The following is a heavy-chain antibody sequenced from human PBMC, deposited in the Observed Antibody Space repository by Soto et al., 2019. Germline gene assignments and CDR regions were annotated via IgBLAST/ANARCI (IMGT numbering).Heavy chain of an antibody. J-gene: IGHJ6*02. Sequence: GASVKVSCKASGDTDTNYVISWVRQAPGQGLEWMGGIFPKFGTTYSAQKLQDRLTITADESTSKVYMQLSSLRLDDTAVYYCQGELTFGKLSVVWGQGSMVTVSS. CDR1: GDTDTNYV. V-gene: IGHV1-69*13. CDR2: IFPKFGTT. CDR3: QGELTFGKLSVV. D-gene: IGHD3-16*02.